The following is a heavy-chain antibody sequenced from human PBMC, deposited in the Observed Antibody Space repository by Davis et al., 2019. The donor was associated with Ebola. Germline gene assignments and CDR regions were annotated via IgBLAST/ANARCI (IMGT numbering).Heavy chain of an antibody. D-gene: IGHD3-22*01. J-gene: IGHJ6*04. V-gene: IGHV3-23*01. CDR3: ARGLGTMIVVVTYGMDV. Sequence: GESLKISCAAPGVTFRSYAMSWVRQAPGKGLYWVSTISSSGGATYYADSVKGRFTISRDNSKNKLYLQMNSLRAEDTAVYYCARGLGTMIVVVTYGMDVWGKGTTVTVSS. CDR2: ISSSGGAT. CDR1: GVTFRSYA.